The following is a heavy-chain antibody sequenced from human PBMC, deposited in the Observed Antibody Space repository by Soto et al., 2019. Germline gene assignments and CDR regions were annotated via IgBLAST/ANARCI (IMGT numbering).Heavy chain of an antibody. CDR1: GVSISSSSYC. CDR3: ARRIAVAGRYFDS. CDR2: IYYSGST. Sequence: SVTLSLTWTVSGVSISSSSYCWGWIRQPPGKGLEWIGSIYYSGSTYYNPSLKSRVTISVDTSKNQFSLKLSSVTAADTAVYYCARRIAVAGRYFDSWGQGTLVTVS. D-gene: IGHD6-19*01. J-gene: IGHJ4*02. V-gene: IGHV4-39*01.